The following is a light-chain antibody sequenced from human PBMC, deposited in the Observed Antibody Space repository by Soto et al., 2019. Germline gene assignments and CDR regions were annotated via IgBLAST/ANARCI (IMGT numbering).Light chain of an antibody. CDR1: SSNIGTNT. J-gene: IGLJ2*01. Sequence: QAVVTQPPSASGTPGQRVTISCSGSSSNIGTNTVIWYQQLPGAAPRLLIYSDNQRPSVVPGRFSGSKSGTSASLAISGLQSEDEADYYCAAWDVSLVVFGGGTKLTVL. CDR3: AAWDVSLVV. CDR2: SDN. V-gene: IGLV1-44*01.